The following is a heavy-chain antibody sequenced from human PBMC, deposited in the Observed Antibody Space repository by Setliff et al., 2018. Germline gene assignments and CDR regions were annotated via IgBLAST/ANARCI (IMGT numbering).Heavy chain of an antibody. Sequence: PGGSLRLSCAASGFTFSSYSMNWVRQAPGKGLEWVSYISSSSSTIYYADSVKGRFTISRDNAKNSLSLQMNSLRADDTAVYYCARDSDWAFDYWGQGALVTVSS. D-gene: IGHD2-21*02. V-gene: IGHV3-48*01. CDR3: ARDSDWAFDY. J-gene: IGHJ4*02. CDR1: GFTFSSYS. CDR2: ISSSSSTI.